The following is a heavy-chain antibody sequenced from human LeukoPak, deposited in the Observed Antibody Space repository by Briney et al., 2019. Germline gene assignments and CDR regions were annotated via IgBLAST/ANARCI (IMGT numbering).Heavy chain of an antibody. CDR2: MYYSGSS. CDR3: ARVGTYGSGSYLSWLDY. V-gene: IGHV4-39*07. CDR1: GGSISRSSYY. J-gene: IGHJ4*02. Sequence: SETLSLTCTVSGGSISRSSYYWGWIRQPPGKGLEWIGSMYYSGSSNYNPSLRSRVSISVDTAKDQFSLKLSSVTAADTAVYYCARVGTYGSGSYLSWLDYWGQGTLVTVSS. D-gene: IGHD3-10*01.